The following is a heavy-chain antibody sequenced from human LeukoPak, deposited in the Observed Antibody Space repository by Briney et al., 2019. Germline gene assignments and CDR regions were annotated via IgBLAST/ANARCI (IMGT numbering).Heavy chain of an antibody. CDR2: IYDSGST. CDR3: ARDLSLEWYYGMDV. D-gene: IGHD3-3*01. Sequence: SETLSLTCTVSGGSISSSYYYWGWIRQPPGKGLEWIVSIYDSGSTYYNPSLKSRVTISVDTSKNQFSLKLNSVTAADTAVYYCARDLSLEWYYGMDVWGQGTTVTVSS. V-gene: IGHV4-39*02. CDR1: GGSISSSYYY. J-gene: IGHJ6*02.